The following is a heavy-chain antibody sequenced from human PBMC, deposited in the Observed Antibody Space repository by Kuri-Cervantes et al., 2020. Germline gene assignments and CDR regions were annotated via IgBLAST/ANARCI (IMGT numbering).Heavy chain of an antibody. J-gene: IGHJ5*02. Sequence: GESLKISCAASGFTFSSYWMSWVRQAPGKGLEWVSAISGSGGSTYYADSVKGRFTISRDNSKNTLYLQMNSLRAEDTAVYYCAKGGFSSSWYEEDWFDPWGQGTLVTVSS. CDR2: ISGSGGST. V-gene: IGHV3-23*01. D-gene: IGHD6-13*01. CDR3: AKGGFSSSWYEEDWFDP. CDR1: GFTFSSYW.